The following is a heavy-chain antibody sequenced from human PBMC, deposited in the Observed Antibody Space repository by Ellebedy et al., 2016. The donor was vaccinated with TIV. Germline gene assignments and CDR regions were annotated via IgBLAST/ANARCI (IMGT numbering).Heavy chain of an antibody. J-gene: IGHJ4*02. Sequence: LETLSLTCAVYGGSFSGYYWSWIRQPPGKGLEWIGEINESGTMHYRPSLKSRVTISVDKSKNQFSLRLSSVTAADTAVYFCARGIYGSGSVDYWGQGTLVTVSS. CDR2: INESGTM. D-gene: IGHD3-10*01. V-gene: IGHV4-34*01. CDR1: GGSFSGYY. CDR3: ARGIYGSGSVDY.